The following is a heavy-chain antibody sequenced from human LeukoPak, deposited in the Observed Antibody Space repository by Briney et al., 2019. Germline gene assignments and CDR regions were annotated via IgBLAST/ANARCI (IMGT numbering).Heavy chain of an antibody. D-gene: IGHD6-13*01. V-gene: IGHV6-1*01. Sequence: SQTLSLTCAISVDSVSSNSAAWNWIRQSPSRGLEWLGRTYYRSKWYNDYAVSVKSRITINPDTSKNQFSLQLNSVTPEDTAVYYCAKDRSSSWYYYYGMDVWGQGTTVTVSS. CDR1: VDSVSSNSAA. J-gene: IGHJ6*02. CDR2: TYYRSKWYN. CDR3: AKDRSSSWYYYYGMDV.